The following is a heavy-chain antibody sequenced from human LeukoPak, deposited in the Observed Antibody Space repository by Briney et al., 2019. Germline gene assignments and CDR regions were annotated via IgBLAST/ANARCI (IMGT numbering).Heavy chain of an antibody. J-gene: IGHJ6*03. V-gene: IGHV3-30*02. D-gene: IGHD6-13*01. CDR2: IRYDGSNK. CDR1: GFTFSSYG. CDR3: AKAPSAGTYYYYYMDV. Sequence: GGSLRLSCAASGFTFSSYGMHWVRQAPGKGLEWVAFIRYDGSNKYYADSVKGRFTISRDNSKNTLYLQMNSLRAEDTAVYYCAKAPSAGTYYYYYMDVWGKGTTVTISS.